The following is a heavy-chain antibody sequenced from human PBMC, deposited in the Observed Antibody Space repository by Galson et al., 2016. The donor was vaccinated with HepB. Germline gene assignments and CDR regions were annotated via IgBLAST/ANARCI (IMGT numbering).Heavy chain of an antibody. V-gene: IGHV4-61*01. D-gene: IGHD3-16*01. CDR3: ATYHVGLGPSFDN. Sequence: SETLSLTCSVSGASLTSGTYYWGWIRQSPGKGLDWIGYIYSGGSTNYNPSLQRRVTISLDTSKKQFSLRLTSVTAAATAVYHCATYHVGLGPSFDNWGQGTLVTVSS. J-gene: IGHJ4*02. CDR1: GASLTSGTYY. CDR2: IYSGGST.